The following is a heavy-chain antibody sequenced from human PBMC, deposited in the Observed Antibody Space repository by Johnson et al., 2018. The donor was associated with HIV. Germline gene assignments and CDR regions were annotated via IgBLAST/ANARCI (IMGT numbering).Heavy chain of an antibody. J-gene: IGHJ3*02. V-gene: IGHV3-23*04. D-gene: IGHD3-10*01. CDR3: AKGATYYYGSGSYYTGSAFDI. CDR1: GFTFSDYY. Sequence: VQLVESGGGLVKPGRSLRLSCAASGFTFSDYYMSWIRQAPGKGLEWVSAISGSGGSTYYADSVKGRFTISRDNSKNTLYLQMNSLRAEDTAVYYCAKGATYYYGSGSYYTGSAFDIWGQGTMVTASS. CDR2: ISGSGGST.